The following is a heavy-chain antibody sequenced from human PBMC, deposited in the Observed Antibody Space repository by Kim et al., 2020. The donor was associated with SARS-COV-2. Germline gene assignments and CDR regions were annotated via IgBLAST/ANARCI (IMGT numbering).Heavy chain of an antibody. CDR3: ARDAAVTGTDGLDI. D-gene: IGHD6-19*01. J-gene: IGHJ3*02. V-gene: IGHV3-7*01. CDR2: IKQDGSER. CDR1: GFTLRRYW. Sequence: GGSLRLSCVAPGFTLRRYWMTWVRQAPGKGLEWVANIKQDGSERYYVDSVKGRFTISRDNAMNSLYLQMNSLRAEDTAVYYCARDAAVTGTDGLDIWGQGTLVTVS.